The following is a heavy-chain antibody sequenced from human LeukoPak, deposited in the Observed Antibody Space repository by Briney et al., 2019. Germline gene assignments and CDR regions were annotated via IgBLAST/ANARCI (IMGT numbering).Heavy chain of an antibody. V-gene: IGHV4-39*01. J-gene: IGHJ4*02. Sequence: TSETLSLTCTVSGGSISSSSFYWGWIRQPPGKGLEWIGTIYYSGGTYYNPSLRSRVTISVDTSKNQFSLKLSSVTAADTAVYYCARQSPRTITYSSGWYRKGYYFDYWGQGTLVTVSS. CDR2: IYYSGGT. CDR1: GGSISSSSFY. CDR3: ARQSPRTITYSSGWYRKGYYFDY. D-gene: IGHD6-19*01.